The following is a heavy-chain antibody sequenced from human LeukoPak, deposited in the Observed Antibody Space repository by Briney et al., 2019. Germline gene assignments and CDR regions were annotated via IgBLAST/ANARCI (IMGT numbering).Heavy chain of an antibody. CDR3: AKSEIQLWTYRKTGFDY. CDR2: ISGSGGST. Sequence: GGSLRLSCAASRFTFSSYAMSWVRQAPGKGLEWVSGISGSGGSTDYADSVKGRFTISRDNSKNTLYLQMNSLRAEDTAVYYCAKSEIQLWTYRKTGFDYWGQGTLVTVSS. CDR1: RFTFSSYA. V-gene: IGHV3-23*01. D-gene: IGHD5-18*01. J-gene: IGHJ4*02.